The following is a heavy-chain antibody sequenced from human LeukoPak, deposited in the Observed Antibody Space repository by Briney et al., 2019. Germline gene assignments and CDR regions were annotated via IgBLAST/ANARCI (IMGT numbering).Heavy chain of an antibody. J-gene: IGHJ4*02. D-gene: IGHD5/OR15-5a*01. CDR3: ARVAQDLYPYYFDY. CDR1: GGSISSYY. CDR2: IYYSGST. V-gene: IGHV4-59*12. Sequence: KASETLSLTCTVSGGSISSYYWSWIRQPPGKGLEWIGYIYYSGSTNYNPSLKSRVTISVDTSKNQFSLKLSSVTAADTALYYCARVAQDLYPYYFDYWGQGTLVTVSS.